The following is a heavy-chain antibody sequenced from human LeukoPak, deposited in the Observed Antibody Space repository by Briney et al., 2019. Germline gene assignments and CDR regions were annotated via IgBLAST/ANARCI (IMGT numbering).Heavy chain of an antibody. Sequence: SSVKVSCKASGYSFAHYYMHWVRQAPGHRLEGMGWIKPNIGGTRSAQKLQGRGTMTRDTSIITAYMELSSLRYDDPGACYCLTNVLVRDIINWFDPWRRGTLV. CDR3: LTNVLVRDIINWFDP. CDR2: IKPNIGGT. J-gene: IGHJ5*02. D-gene: IGHD3-10*01. V-gene: IGHV1-2*02. CDR1: GYSFAHYY.